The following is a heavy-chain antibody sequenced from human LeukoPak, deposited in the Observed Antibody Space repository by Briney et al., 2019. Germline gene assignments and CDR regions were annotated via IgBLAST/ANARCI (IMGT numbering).Heavy chain of an antibody. D-gene: IGHD3-22*01. CDR2: ISGSGGST. V-gene: IGHV3-23*01. J-gene: IGHJ4*02. CDR3: AKGHGGLVVSPNDS. CDR1: GFTFNNYG. Sequence: PGGSLRLSCAASGFTFNNYGMSWVRQAPGKGLEWVSGISGSGGSTYYADSVKGRFTISRDNSKNTLYLQTNSLRAEDTAVYYCAKGHGGLVVSPNDSWGQGTLVTVSS.